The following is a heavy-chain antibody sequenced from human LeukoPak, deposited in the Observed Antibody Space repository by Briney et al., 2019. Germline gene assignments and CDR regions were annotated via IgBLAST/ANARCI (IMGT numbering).Heavy chain of an antibody. V-gene: IGHV4-31*03. CDR2: IYYGGST. D-gene: IGHD6-19*01. Sequence: SETLSLTCTVSGGSISSGGYYWSWIRQHPGKGLEWIGYIYYGGSTNYNPSLKSRVTISVDTSKNQFSLKLSSVTAADTAVYYCASSFSSGWPVQHWGQGTLVTVSS. J-gene: IGHJ1*01. CDR1: GGSISSGGYY. CDR3: ASSFSSGWPVQH.